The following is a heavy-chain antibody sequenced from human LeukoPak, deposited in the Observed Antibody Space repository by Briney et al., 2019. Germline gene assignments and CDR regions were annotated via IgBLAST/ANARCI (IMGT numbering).Heavy chain of an antibody. J-gene: IGHJ3*02. CDR1: GGSISSGDYY. CDR3: ARDWAVPAARDAFDI. Sequence: PSQTLSLTCTVSGGSISSGDYYWSWIRQPPGKGLEWIGYIYYSGSTYYNPSLKSRVTISVDTFKNQFSLKLSSVTAADTAVYYCARDWAVPAARDAFDIWGQGTMVTVSS. CDR2: IYYSGST. V-gene: IGHV4-30-4*01. D-gene: IGHD2-2*01.